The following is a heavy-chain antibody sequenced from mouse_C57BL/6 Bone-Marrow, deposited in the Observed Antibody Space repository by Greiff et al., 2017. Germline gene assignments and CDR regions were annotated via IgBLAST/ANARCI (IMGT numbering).Heavy chain of an antibody. V-gene: IGHV14-4*01. CDR2: IDPENGDT. CDR3: TTYGSSLWYFDV. Sequence: DVKLQESGAELVRPGASVKLSCTASGFNIKDDYMHWVKQRPEQGLEWIGWIDPENGDTEYASKFQGKATITADTASNTAYLQLSSLTSEDTAVYYCTTYGSSLWYFDVWGTGTTVTVSS. D-gene: IGHD1-1*01. J-gene: IGHJ1*03. CDR1: GFNIKDDY.